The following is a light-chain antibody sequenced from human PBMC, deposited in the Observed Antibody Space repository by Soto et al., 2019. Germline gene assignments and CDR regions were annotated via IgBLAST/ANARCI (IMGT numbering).Light chain of an antibody. CDR1: QSISSW. V-gene: IGKV1-5*03. CDR2: KAS. CDR3: QQYNSYSYT. J-gene: IGKJ2*01. Sequence: DIQMTQSPSTLSASVGDRVTITCRASQSISSWLAWYQQKPGKAPKLLIYKASSLESGVPSRFSGSVSGTEFTLTISILQPDDFATYYCQQYNSYSYTFGQGTKLEIK.